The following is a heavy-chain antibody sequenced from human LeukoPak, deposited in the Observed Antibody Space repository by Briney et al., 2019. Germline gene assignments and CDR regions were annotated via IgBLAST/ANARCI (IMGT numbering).Heavy chain of an antibody. CDR1: GGSFSGYY. V-gene: IGHV4-34*01. J-gene: IGHJ6*04. Sequence: PSETLSLTCAVYGGSFSGYYWSWIRQPPGKGLEWIGEIKHSGSTNYNPSLKSRVTISVDTSKNQFSLKLSSVTAADTAVYYCAARGGRPDWGKGTTVTVSS. D-gene: IGHD2-15*01. CDR2: IKHSGST. CDR3: AARGGRPD.